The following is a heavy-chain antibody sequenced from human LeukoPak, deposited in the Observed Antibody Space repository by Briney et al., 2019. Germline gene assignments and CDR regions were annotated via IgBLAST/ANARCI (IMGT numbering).Heavy chain of an antibody. CDR2: ISSSGSTI. CDR1: GFTLSDYY. CDR3: ASSIDYYDGFFDY. J-gene: IGHJ4*02. V-gene: IGHV3-11*01. D-gene: IGHD3-22*01. Sequence: GGSLRLSCAASGFTLSDYYMSWIRQAPGKGLEWVSYISSSGSTIYYADSVKGRFTISRDNAKNSLYLQMNSLRAEDTAVYYCASSIDYYDGFFDYWGQGTLVTVSS.